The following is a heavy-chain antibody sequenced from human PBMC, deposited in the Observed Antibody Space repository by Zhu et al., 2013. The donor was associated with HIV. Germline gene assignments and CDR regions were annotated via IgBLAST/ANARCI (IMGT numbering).Heavy chain of an antibody. J-gene: IGHJ5*02. CDR1: GYTFTGYY. CDR3: ARGRTFGVGRLNWFDP. D-gene: IGHD3-3*01. V-gene: IGHV1-2*02. CDR2: INPNSGGT. Sequence: QVQLVQSGAEVKKPGASVKVSCKASGYTFTGYYMHWVRQAPGQGLEWMGWINPNSGGTNYAQKFQGRVTITRNTSISTAYMELSNLRSEDTAVYYCARGRTFGVGRLNWFDPVGPGNPGHRLL.